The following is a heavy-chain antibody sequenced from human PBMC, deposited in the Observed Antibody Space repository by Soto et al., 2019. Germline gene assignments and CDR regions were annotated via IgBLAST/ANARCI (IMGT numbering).Heavy chain of an antibody. CDR1: GGSVSSGSYY. CDR3: AGAVIYRFDY. D-gene: IGHD2-21*01. V-gene: IGHV4-61*01. CDR2: ISHGGST. Sequence: SETLSLTCTVSGGSVSSGSYYWSWIRQPPGKGLEWIGYISHGGSTNYNHSLKSRVTISVDTSKNQFSLKLSSVTAADTAVYYCAGAVIYRFDYWGQGILVTVSS. J-gene: IGHJ4*02.